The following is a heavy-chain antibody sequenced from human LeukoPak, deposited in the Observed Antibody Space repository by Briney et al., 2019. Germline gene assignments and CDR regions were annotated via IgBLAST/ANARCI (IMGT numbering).Heavy chain of an antibody. CDR1: GGSFSGYY. Sequence: SETLSLTCAVYGGSFSGYYWSWIRQPPRKGLEWIGEINHSGSTNYNPSLKSRVTISVDTSKNQFSLKLSSVTAADTAVYYCVSGYLTDGDLRYWGQGTLVTVSS. D-gene: IGHD2-21*01. CDR3: VSGYLTDGDLRY. CDR2: INHSGST. J-gene: IGHJ4*02. V-gene: IGHV4-34*01.